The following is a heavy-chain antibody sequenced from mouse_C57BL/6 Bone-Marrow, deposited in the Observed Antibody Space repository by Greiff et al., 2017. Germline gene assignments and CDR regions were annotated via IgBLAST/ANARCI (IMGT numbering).Heavy chain of an antibody. CDR1: GYTFTSYW. J-gene: IGHJ3*01. V-gene: IGHV1-50*01. CDR3: ARNDGYTAY. Sequence: QVQLQQPGAELVKPGASVTLSCKASGYTFTSYWMPWVKQRPGQGLEWIGEIDPSDSYTNYNQKFKGKATLTVDTSSSTAYMQLSSLTSEDSAVYYCARNDGYTAYWGQGTLGTVSA. CDR2: IDPSDSYT. D-gene: IGHD2-3*01.